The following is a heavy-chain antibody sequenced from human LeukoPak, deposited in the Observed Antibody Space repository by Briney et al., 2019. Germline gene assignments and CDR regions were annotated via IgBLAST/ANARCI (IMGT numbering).Heavy chain of an antibody. CDR3: AKGVIGSSPGLGS. J-gene: IGHJ5*02. CDR1: GFSFSSYA. CDR2: IAVSGGGP. Sequence: PGGSLRLSCAASGFSFSSYAMSWVRQAPGKGLEWVSSIAVSGGGPYYGASVKGRFTISRDTSKNTVYLQMNSLRAEDTAIYSCAKGVIGSSPGLGSWGQGTLVTVSS. V-gene: IGHV3-23*01. D-gene: IGHD5-18*01.